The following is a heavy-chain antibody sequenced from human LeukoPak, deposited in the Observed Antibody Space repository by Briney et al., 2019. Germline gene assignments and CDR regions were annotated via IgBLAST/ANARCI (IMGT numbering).Heavy chain of an antibody. CDR1: GYTFTIYG. CDR2: ISAYNGNT. D-gene: IGHD3-22*01. CDR3: ARDRVNYYDSSGYLFDY. Sequence: AASVKVSCKASGYTFTIYGISWVRQAPGQGLEWMGWISAYNGNTNYAQKLQGRVTMTTDTSTSTAYMELRSLRSDDTAVYYCARDRVNYYDSSGYLFDYGGQGTLVTVSA. V-gene: IGHV1-18*01. J-gene: IGHJ4*02.